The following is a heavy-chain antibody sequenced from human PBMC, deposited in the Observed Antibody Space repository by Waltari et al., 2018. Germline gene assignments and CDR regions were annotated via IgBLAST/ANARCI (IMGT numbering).Heavy chain of an antibody. CDR2: ISFDGSIT. J-gene: IGHJ1*01. V-gene: IGHV3-30*01. D-gene: IGHD2-21*01. CDR3: AKAEYSNWRKIKEYFQH. Sequence: QVQLVESGGGVVQPGRSLRLSCEAPGFSLRSYALHWVRQAPCKGLEWVKVISFDGSITFYADSVKGRFTVSRDNSKNTLFLEMNSLRPEDTAVYYCAKAEYSNWRKIKEYFQHWGQGTLVTVSS. CDR1: GFSLRSYA.